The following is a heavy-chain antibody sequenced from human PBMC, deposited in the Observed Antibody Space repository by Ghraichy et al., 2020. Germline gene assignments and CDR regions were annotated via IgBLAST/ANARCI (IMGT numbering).Heavy chain of an antibody. J-gene: IGHJ4*02. Sequence: SETLSLTCTVSGGSISSSSYSWGWIRQPPGKGLEWIGTIYYSGSTYYNPSLKSRVTISLDTSNNQFSLKLTSVTAADTAVYYCARDNGDIAIDYWGQGTLITVSS. V-gene: IGHV4-39*07. CDR2: IYYSGST. CDR1: GGSISSSSYS. D-gene: IGHD5-12*01. CDR3: ARDNGDIAIDY.